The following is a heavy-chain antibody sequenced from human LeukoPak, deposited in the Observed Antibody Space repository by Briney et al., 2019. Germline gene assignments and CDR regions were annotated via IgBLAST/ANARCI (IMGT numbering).Heavy chain of an antibody. J-gene: IGHJ4*02. D-gene: IGHD4-11*01. Sequence: GGSLRLSCAASGFTFSTYSMNWVRQAPGKGLEWVSSISSSSNYIYYADSVKGRFTISRDNAKNSLLLQMNSLRAADTAVYYCAGAKNIYINDWGQGTLVTVSA. CDR1: GFTFSTYS. V-gene: IGHV3-21*01. CDR3: AGAKNIYIND. CDR2: ISSSSNYI.